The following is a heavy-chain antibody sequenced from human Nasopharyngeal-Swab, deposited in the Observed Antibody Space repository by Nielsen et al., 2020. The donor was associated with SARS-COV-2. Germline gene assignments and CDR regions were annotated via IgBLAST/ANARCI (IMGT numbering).Heavy chain of an antibody. CDR2: IKQDGGEK. J-gene: IGHJ4*02. D-gene: IGHD3-10*01. Sequence: GGSLRLSCAASGFTFSDYWMSWVRQAPGKGLEWVALIKQDGGEKYCVDSVEGRFTISRDDAKDSLYLQMNSLRVEDTAIYYCARDRGRHWGQGTLVTVSS. V-gene: IGHV3-7*01. CDR1: GFTFSDYW. CDR3: ARDRGRH.